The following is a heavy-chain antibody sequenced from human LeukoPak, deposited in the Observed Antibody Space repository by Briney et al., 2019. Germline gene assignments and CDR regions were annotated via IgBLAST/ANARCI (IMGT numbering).Heavy chain of an antibody. J-gene: IGHJ2*01. CDR2: IRTTGDT. D-gene: IGHD3-22*01. CDR1: GFTFNYYD. Sequence: GGSLRLSCAVSGFTFNYYDMHWVRQAPGKRLEWVSAIRTTGDTHYPDSVRGRFAMSREDDKNSVHLQMNTLRAGDTAVYYCARGVSYYYDNSGHPGWYFDLWGRGTLVTVSS. V-gene: IGHV3-13*01. CDR3: ARGVSYYYDNSGHPGWYFDL.